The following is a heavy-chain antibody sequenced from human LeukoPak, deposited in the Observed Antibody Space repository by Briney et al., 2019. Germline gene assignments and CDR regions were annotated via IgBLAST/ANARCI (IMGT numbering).Heavy chain of an antibody. D-gene: IGHD6-19*01. CDR2: ISGSGGST. V-gene: IGHV3-23*01. CDR1: GFTFSSYA. CDR3: AKDSSGWYVEVGDGDAFDI. Sequence: RPGGSLRLSCAASGFTFSSYAMSWVRQAPGKGLEWVSAISGSGGSTYYADSVKGRFTISRDNSKNTLYLQMNSLRAEDTAVYYCAKDSSGWYVEVGDGDAFDIWGQGTMVTVSS. J-gene: IGHJ3*02.